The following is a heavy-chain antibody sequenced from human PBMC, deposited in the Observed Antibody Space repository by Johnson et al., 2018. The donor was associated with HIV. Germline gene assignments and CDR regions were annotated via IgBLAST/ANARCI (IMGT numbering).Heavy chain of an antibody. CDR2: ISSSGNTI. CDR3: AGDMGTHAFDI. Sequence: QEQLVESGGGLVQSGGSLRLSCAASGFTFSDYYMSWIRQAPGKGLEWVSYISSSGNTIYYADYVKGRFTISRDNAKNSLYLQMNSLRAEDTAVYYCAGDMGTHAFDIWGQGTMVTVSS. J-gene: IGHJ3*02. D-gene: IGHD2-15*01. CDR1: GFTFSDYY. V-gene: IGHV3-11*04.